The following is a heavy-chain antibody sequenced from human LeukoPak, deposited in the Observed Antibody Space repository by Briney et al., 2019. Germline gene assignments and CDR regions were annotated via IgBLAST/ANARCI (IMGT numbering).Heavy chain of an antibody. CDR1: GITVSRNY. CDR2: IYSGDTT. CDR3: ERALAYGDYIYDY. J-gene: IGHJ4*02. D-gene: IGHD4-17*01. Sequence: GGSLRLSCAASGITVSRNYMNWVRQAPGKGLEWVSVIYSGDTTHYADSVKGRFSISRGNSKNTLYLQMNNLRVEDTAVYYCERALAYGDYIYDYWGQGTLVTVSS. V-gene: IGHV3-66*01.